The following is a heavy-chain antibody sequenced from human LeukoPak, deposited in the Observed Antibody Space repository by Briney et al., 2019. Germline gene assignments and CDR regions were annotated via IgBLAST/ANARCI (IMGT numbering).Heavy chain of an antibody. J-gene: IGHJ3*02. D-gene: IGHD3-22*01. CDR1: GGSISSGGYH. Sequence: SETLSLTCTVSGGSISSGGYHWSWIRQHPGKGLEWIGNIYYSGSTYYNPSLKSRVTISVDTSKNQFSLKLSSVTAADTAVYYCGRELWSSGRYVFNMGAKGTMFPFS. V-gene: IGHV4-31*03. CDR3: GRELWSSGRYVFNM. CDR2: IYYSGST.